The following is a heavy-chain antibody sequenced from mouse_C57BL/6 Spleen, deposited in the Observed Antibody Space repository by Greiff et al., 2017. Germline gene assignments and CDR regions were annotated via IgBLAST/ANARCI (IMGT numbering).Heavy chain of an antibody. Sequence: QVQLKQSGAELVKPGASVKISCKASGYAFSSYWMNWVKQRPGKGLEWIGQIYPGDGDTNYNGKFKGKDTLTADKSSSTAYMQLSSLTSEDSAVYFCARGGRGAMDYWGQGTSVTVSS. D-gene: IGHD3-3*01. CDR2: IYPGDGDT. CDR3: ARGGRGAMDY. CDR1: GYAFSSYW. J-gene: IGHJ4*01. V-gene: IGHV1-80*01.